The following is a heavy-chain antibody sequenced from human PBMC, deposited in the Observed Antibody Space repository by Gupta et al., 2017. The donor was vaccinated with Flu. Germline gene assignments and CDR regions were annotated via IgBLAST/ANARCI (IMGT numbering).Heavy chain of an antibody. J-gene: IGHJ5*02. CDR1: GFTFSSYS. V-gene: IGHV3-21*01. D-gene: IGHD3-10*01. Sequence: EVQLVESGGGLVKPGGSLRLSCAASGFTFSSYSMNWVRQAPGKGLEWVSSISSSSSYIYYADSVKGRFTISRDNAKNSLYLQMNSRRAEDTAVYYCARDTPGGGWFDPWGQGTLVTVSS. CDR3: ARDTPGGGWFDP. CDR2: ISSSSSYI.